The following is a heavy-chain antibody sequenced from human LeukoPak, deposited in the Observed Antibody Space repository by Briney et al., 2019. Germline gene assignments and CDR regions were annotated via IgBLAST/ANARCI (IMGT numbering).Heavy chain of an antibody. J-gene: IGHJ4*02. CDR1: GYSSTSYW. CDR2: IDPGDYYT. D-gene: IGHD6-6*01. CDR3: ARDANLKYLDN. Sequence: GESLKISCKCSGYSSTSYWITWVRHMPGKGLEWMGRIDPGDYYTKYSPSFQGHVSISADTSISTAYLQWSSLTASDTAIYYCARDANLKYLDNWGQGTLVTVSS. V-gene: IGHV5-10-1*01.